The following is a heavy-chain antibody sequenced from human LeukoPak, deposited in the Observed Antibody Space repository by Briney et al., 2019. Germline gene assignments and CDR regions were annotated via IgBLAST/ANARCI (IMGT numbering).Heavy chain of an antibody. Sequence: PSETLSLTCTVSGYSISSGYYWGWIRQPPGKGLEWIGEINHSGSTNYNPSLKSRVTISVDTSKNQFSLKLSSVTAADTAVYYCARSGREFLTMILRGPAFDIWGQGTMVTVSS. CDR1: GYSISSGYY. D-gene: IGHD3-22*01. CDR2: INHSGST. J-gene: IGHJ3*02. CDR3: ARSGREFLTMILRGPAFDI. V-gene: IGHV4-38-2*02.